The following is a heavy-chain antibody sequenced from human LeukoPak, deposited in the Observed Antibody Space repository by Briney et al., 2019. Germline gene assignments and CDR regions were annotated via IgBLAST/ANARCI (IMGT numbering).Heavy chain of an antibody. Sequence: SETLSLTCTVSGGSISSSSYYWGWIRQPPGKGLEWIGSIYYSGSTYYNPSLKSRVTISVDTSKNQFSLKLSSVTAADTAVYYRASADCSSTSCFNWFDPWGQGTLVTVSS. CDR3: ASADCSSTSCFNWFDP. J-gene: IGHJ5*02. CDR1: GGSISSSSYY. CDR2: IYYSGST. V-gene: IGHV4-39*01. D-gene: IGHD2-2*01.